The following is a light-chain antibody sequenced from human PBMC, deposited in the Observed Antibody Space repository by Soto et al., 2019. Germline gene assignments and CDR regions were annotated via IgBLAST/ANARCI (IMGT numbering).Light chain of an antibody. CDR1: SSDVGQENY. V-gene: IGLV2-8*01. CDR3: SSFAGSPVV. Sequence: QSVLTQPPSASGSPGQSVTITCSGTSSDVGQENYVSWYQQHPGKLPKLILYEVSKRSSGVPDRFSGSSSGNTASLTVSGLQAEDEDDYYCSSFAGSPVVFGGGTKLTVL. J-gene: IGLJ2*01. CDR2: EVS.